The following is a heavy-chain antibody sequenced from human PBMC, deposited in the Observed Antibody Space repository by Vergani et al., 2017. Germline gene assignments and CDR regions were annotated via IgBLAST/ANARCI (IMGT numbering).Heavy chain of an antibody. Sequence: EVQLVESGGGLVQPGGSLKLSCAASGFTFDNYAMTWVRQAPGKGLQWVSGISGSGSSKFYEDSLKGRVTISRDNSKNTLYLQMNSLRVEDTAVYYCARAYGRYDWFDYWGQRTLVTVSS. CDR2: ISGSGSSK. D-gene: IGHD1-20*01. CDR1: GFTFDNYA. J-gene: IGHJ4*01. V-gene: IGHV3-23*04. CDR3: ARAYGRYDWFDY.